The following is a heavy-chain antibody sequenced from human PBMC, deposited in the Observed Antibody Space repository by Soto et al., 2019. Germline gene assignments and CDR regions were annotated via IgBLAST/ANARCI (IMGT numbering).Heavy chain of an antibody. Sequence: GGSLRLSCAASGFTCSSYSMNWVRQAPGKGLEWVSSISSSSSYIYYADSVKGRFTISRDNAKNSLYLQMNSLRAEDTAVYYCARDWGQWLAPLYGMDVGGQGTTVTVSS. CDR2: ISSSSSYI. D-gene: IGHD6-19*01. CDR3: ARDWGQWLAPLYGMDV. CDR1: GFTCSSYS. J-gene: IGHJ6*02. V-gene: IGHV3-21*01.